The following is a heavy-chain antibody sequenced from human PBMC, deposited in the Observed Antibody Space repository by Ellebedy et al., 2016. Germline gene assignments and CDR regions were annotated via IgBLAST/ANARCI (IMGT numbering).Heavy chain of an antibody. CDR1: GGSISSGGYY. Sequence: SETLSLXCTVSGGSISSGGYYWSWIRQHPGKGLEWIGYIYYSGSTYYNPSLKSRVTISVDTSKNQFSLKLSSVTAADTAVYYCARVLYYYYGMDVWGQGTTVTVSS. CDR2: IYYSGST. J-gene: IGHJ6*02. CDR3: ARVLYYYYGMDV. D-gene: IGHD2-15*01. V-gene: IGHV4-31*03.